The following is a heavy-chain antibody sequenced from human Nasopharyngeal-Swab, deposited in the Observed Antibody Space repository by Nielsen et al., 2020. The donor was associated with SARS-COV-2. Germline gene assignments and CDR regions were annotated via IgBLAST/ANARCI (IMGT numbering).Heavy chain of an antibody. D-gene: IGHD3-9*01. CDR1: GFTFTSYS. CDR3: AKDLTGYYAPLDQ. CDR2: VNGNGADT. Sequence: GESLEISCAASGFTFTSYSMNRVRQAPGKGLEWLSAVNGNGADTYYADSVKGRFTISKDNSKNTLYLHMNSLRAEDTAVYYCAKDLTGYYAPLDQWGQGVLVTVSS. J-gene: IGHJ4*02. V-gene: IGHV3-23*01.